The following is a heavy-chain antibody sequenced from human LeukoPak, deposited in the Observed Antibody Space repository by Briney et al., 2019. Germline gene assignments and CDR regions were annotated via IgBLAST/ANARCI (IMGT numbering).Heavy chain of an antibody. V-gene: IGHV3-30*18. CDR2: ISYDGSNK. CDR1: GFTFSSYS. Sequence: GGSLRLSSAASGFTFSSYSMHWVRQAPGKGLEWVAVISYDGSNKYYADSVKGRFTISRDNSKNTLYLQMNSLGAEDTAVYYYAKDGYSSSLYLFYWGHGTLVTVSS. CDR3: AKDGYSSSLYLFY. J-gene: IGHJ4*01. D-gene: IGHD6-13*01.